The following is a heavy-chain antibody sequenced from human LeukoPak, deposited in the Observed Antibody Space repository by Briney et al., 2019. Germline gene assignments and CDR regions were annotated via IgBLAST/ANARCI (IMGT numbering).Heavy chain of an antibody. Sequence: KPSETLSLTCAVSGGSISNSNWWSWVRQPPGKGLEWIGEVFHSGSTNYNPSLKSRVTVSVDKSKNQFSLKLNSVTAADTAVYYCARHRKGPFDAFDIWGQGTMVTVSS. J-gene: IGHJ3*02. CDR2: VFHSGST. V-gene: IGHV4-4*02. CDR1: GGSISNSNW. CDR3: ARHRKGPFDAFDI.